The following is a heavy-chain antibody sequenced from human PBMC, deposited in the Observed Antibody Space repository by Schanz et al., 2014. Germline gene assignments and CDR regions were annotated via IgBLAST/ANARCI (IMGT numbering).Heavy chain of an antibody. CDR2: IYHSGSP. CDR1: GASISFYD. CDR3: ARQGDVYRLDY. V-gene: IGHV4-59*08. D-gene: IGHD1-26*01. Sequence: QVQLQESGPGLVKPSETLSLTCTVSGASISFYDWNWIRQSPGKGLEWIGYIYHSGSPIYNPSLQGGLTISREPPKNNFPWKMVSATAADTAMYFCARQGDVYRLDYWGQGTLVTVTS. J-gene: IGHJ4*02.